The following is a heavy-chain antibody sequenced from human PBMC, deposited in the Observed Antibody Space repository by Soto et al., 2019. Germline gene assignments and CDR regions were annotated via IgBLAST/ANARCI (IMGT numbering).Heavy chain of an antibody. D-gene: IGHD6-19*01. CDR1: GQTFSSYT. CDR2: ISSGSSYM. CDR3: ATSIAVAAPFDY. V-gene: IGHV3-21*01. Sequence: GGSLRLSCAAAGQTFSSYTMNWVRQAPGTGLEWVSSISSGSSYMHYADSVRGRFTISRDNAKNSLYLQMNSLRAEDTAVYYCATSIAVAAPFDYWGQGTLVTVSS. J-gene: IGHJ4*02.